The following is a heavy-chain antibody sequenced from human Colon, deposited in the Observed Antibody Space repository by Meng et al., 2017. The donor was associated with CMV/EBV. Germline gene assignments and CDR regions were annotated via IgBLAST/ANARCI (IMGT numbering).Heavy chain of an antibody. CDR1: GGSLSGYY. CDR2: INQSGST. CDR3: AREAGPFFGVIVYDS. V-gene: IGHV4-34*01. J-gene: IGHJ4*02. Sequence: QVQAQHGGEGLLKTSETLSLPCGVSGGSLSGYYWTWIRQSPGKGLEWIGEINQSGSTNYNPSLKSRVTVSVDTSKNQFSLRVTSVTAADSALYYCAREAGPFFGVIVYDSWGQGTLVTVSS. D-gene: IGHD3-3*01.